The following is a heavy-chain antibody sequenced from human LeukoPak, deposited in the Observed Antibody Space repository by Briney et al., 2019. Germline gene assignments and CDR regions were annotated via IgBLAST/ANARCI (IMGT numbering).Heavy chain of an antibody. V-gene: IGHV4-31*03. Sequence: SETLSLTCTVSGGSIRSGGYCWSWIRQHPGKGLEWIGYIYYSGSTYYNPSLKSRVTISVDTSKNQFSLKLSSVTAADTAVYYCARLGGPHYYYYGMDVWGQGTTVTDSS. CDR3: ARLGGPHYYYYGMDV. CDR2: IYYSGST. CDR1: GGSIRSGGYC. J-gene: IGHJ6*02.